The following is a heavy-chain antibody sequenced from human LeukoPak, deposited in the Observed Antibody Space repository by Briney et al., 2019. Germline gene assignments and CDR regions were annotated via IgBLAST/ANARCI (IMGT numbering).Heavy chain of an antibody. CDR1: GFTFSSYA. D-gene: IGHD3-3*01. J-gene: IGHJ4*02. V-gene: IGHV3-23*01. CDR2: ISGSGGST. CDR3: AKGITIFGVGTPYYFDY. Sequence: PGGSLRLSCAASGFTFSSYAMSWVRQAPGKGLEWVSAISGSGGSTYYADSVKGRFTISRDNSKNTLYLQMNSLRAEDTAGYYCAKGITIFGVGTPYYFDYWGQGTLVTVSS.